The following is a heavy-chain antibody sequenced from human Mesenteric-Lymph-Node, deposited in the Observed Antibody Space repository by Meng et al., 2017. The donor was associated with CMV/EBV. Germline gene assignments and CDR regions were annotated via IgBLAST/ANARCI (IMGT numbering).Heavy chain of an antibody. CDR2: IYHSGST. V-gene: IGHV4-38-2*02. CDR1: GFTFSDYY. D-gene: IGHD2-2*01. CDR3: ARSWGYCSSTSCYFYTYYYYYGMDV. J-gene: IGHJ6*02. Sequence: ESLKISCTASGFTFSDYYMSWIRQAPGKGLEWIGSIYHSGSTYYNPSLKSRVTISVDTSKNQFSLKLSSVTAADTAVYYCARSWGYCSSTSCYFYTYYYYYGMDVWGQGTTVTVSS.